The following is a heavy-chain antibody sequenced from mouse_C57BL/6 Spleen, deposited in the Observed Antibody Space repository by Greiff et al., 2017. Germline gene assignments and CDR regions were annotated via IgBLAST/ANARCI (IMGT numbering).Heavy chain of an antibody. CDR2: IDPNSGGT. J-gene: IGHJ1*03. Sequence: QVQLQQPGAELVKPGASVKLSCKASGYTFTSYWMHWVKQRPGRGLEWIGRIDPNSGGTKYNEKFKSKATLTVDKPSSTAYMQLSSLTSADSAVYYCARGGVITTVAARYIDVWGTGTTVTVSS. D-gene: IGHD1-1*01. CDR1: GYTFTSYW. V-gene: IGHV1-72*01. CDR3: ARGGVITTVAARYIDV.